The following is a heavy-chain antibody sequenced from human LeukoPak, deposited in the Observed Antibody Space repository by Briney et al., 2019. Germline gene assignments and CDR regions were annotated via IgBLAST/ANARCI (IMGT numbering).Heavy chain of an antibody. J-gene: IGHJ4*02. Sequence: GGSLRLSCAASGFTFSNYAMTWVRQAPGKGREWVSAISGGGYSTYYADSVKGRFTISRDNSKNTLYLQMNSLRAEDTAVYYCAKEVDLDGYWGQGTLVTVSS. CDR2: ISGGGYST. CDR1: GFTFSNYA. D-gene: IGHD4-17*01. V-gene: IGHV3-23*01. CDR3: AKEVDLDGY.